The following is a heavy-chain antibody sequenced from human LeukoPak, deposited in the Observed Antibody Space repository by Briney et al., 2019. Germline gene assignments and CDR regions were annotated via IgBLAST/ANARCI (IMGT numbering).Heavy chain of an antibody. CDR2: IYYSGST. CDR3: ARGWDRYNWFDP. D-gene: IGHD1-26*01. Sequence: SETLSLTCTVSGGSISRSSYYWGWIRQPPGKGLEWIGRIYYSGSTHSNPSLKSRVTISVDTSKNQFSLKLSSVTAADTAVYYCARGWDRYNWFDPGGQGTLVTVSS. V-gene: IGHV4-39*07. J-gene: IGHJ5*02. CDR1: GGSISRSSYY.